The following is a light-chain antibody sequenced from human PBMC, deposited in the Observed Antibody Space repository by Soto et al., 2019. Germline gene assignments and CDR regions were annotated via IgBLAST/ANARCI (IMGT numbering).Light chain of an antibody. J-gene: IGLJ2*01. CDR2: EVS. CDR1: SSDVGSYNL. Sequence: QSALTQPASVSGSPGQSITISCTGTSSDVGSYNLVSWYQQHPGKAPKLMIYEVSKRPSGVSKRFSGSKSGNTASLTISGLQAEDGADYYCCSYAGSSSVVFGGGTQLTVL. V-gene: IGLV2-23*02. CDR3: CSYAGSSSVV.